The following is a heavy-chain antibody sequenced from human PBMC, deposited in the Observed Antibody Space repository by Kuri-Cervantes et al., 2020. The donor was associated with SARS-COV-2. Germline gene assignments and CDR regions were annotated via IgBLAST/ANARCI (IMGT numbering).Heavy chain of an antibody. CDR1: GGSISSTSSY. V-gene: IGHV4-39*01. Sequence: SETLSLTCTVSGGSISSTSSYWGWIRQPPGKGLECIGTIYYGGSTYYNPSLKSRITISVDTSKNQFSLRLSSVTAADTAVYYCARHATGYSSSSYLGYYAMDVWGQGTTVTVSS. CDR2: IYYGGST. CDR3: ARHATGYSSSSYLGYYAMDV. J-gene: IGHJ6*02. D-gene: IGHD6-13*01.